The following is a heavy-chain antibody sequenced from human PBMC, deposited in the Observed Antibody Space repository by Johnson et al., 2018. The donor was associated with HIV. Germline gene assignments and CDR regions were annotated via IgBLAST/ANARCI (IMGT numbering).Heavy chain of an antibody. J-gene: IGHJ3*02. D-gene: IGHD3-16*01. CDR2: ISSSGSTI. V-gene: IGHV3-11*04. Sequence: QVQLVESGGGLIQPGGSLRLSCAASGFTFSDYYMSWIRQAPGKGLAWVSYISSSGSTIYYADSVKGRFTISRDNAKNSLYLQMNSLRAEDTAVYYCAREEGSGEPPNAFDIWGQGTMVTVSS. CDR1: GFTFSDYY. CDR3: AREEGSGEPPNAFDI.